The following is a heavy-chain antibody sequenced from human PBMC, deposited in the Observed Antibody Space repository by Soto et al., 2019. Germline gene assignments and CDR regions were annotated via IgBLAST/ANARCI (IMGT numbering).Heavy chain of an antibody. Sequence: EVQVLDSGGGLVQPGGSLRLSCAASGFTFNNYAMNWVRQAPGKGLDCVATISATGGSTYYADSVKGRFTISRDNSKNTLYLQMNGLRVEDTAVYYCAKDRLAGNFDYWGQGTQVTVSS. CDR1: GFTFNNYA. CDR3: AKDRLAGNFDY. CDR2: ISATGGST. J-gene: IGHJ4*02. V-gene: IGHV3-23*01.